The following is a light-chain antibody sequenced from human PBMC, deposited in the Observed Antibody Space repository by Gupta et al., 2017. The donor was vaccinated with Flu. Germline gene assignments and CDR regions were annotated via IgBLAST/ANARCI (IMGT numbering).Light chain of an antibody. CDR3: SSGTSSSTYV. CDR2: EVS. Sequence: QSALTQPPSVSGSPGQSVTISCTGTSSDVGTYNRVSWYQQPPGTARKLMIYEVSNRPAGVPDRFSGSKSGNTASLTISGLQGEDEADYYCSSGTSSSTYVFGTGTKVTVL. V-gene: IGLV2-18*02. J-gene: IGLJ1*01. CDR1: SSDVGTYNR.